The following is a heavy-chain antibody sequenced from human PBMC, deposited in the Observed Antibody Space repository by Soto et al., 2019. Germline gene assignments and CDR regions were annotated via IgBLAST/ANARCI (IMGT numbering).Heavy chain of an antibody. J-gene: IGHJ4*02. Sequence: GGSLRLSCAASGFTFSSYAMSWVRPAPGKGLEWVATISGSGDSTYYADSVQGRLTISRDNSKNTLYLQMNSLTAEDTSIFSCEKSNPSSWAYFDYWGQGTLVTVTS. CDR1: GFTFSSYA. CDR2: ISGSGDST. V-gene: IGHV3-23*01. CDR3: EKSNPSSWAYFDY. D-gene: IGHD6-13*01.